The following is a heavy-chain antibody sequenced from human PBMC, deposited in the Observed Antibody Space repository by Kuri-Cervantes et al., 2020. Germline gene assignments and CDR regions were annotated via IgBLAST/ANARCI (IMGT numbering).Heavy chain of an antibody. Sequence: SVKVSCKASGGTFSSYAIGWVRQAPGQGLEWMGGIIPIFGTANYAQKFQGRVTITADESTSTAYMELSSLRSEDTAVYYCAQGDGYNSGWFWWGQGTLVTVSS. CDR2: IIPIFGTA. J-gene: IGHJ4*02. CDR3: AQGDGYNSGWFW. D-gene: IGHD5-24*01. V-gene: IGHV1-69*13. CDR1: GGTFSSYA.